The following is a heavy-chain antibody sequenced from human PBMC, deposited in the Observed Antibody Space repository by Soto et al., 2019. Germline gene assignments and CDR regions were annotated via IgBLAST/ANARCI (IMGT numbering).Heavy chain of an antibody. CDR1: GFTFSSYW. CDR3: ARDGEGDYNDFDY. J-gene: IGHJ4*02. V-gene: IGHV3-7*01. CDR2: INQDGSEK. Sequence: VQLVESGGGLVQPGGSLRVSCVASGFTFSSYWMTWVRQAPGKGLEWVANINQDGSEKYSVDSVKGRFTISRDNAKNSLYLQMNSLRAEDTAVYYCARDGEGDYNDFDYWGQGTLVTVSS. D-gene: IGHD1-1*01.